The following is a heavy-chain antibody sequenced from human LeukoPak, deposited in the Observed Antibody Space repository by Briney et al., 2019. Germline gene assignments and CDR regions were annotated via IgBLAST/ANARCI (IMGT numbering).Heavy chain of an antibody. CDR3: ARRVSGQLRSRLFDP. V-gene: IGHV4-34*01. D-gene: IGHD5-18*01. J-gene: IGHJ5*02. Sequence: SETLSLTCAVYGGSFSGYYWSWIRQPPGKGLEWIGEINHSGSTNYNPSLKSRVTISVDTSKNQFSLKLSSVTAADTAVYYCARRVSGQLRSRLFDPWGQGTLVTVSS. CDR1: GGSFSGYY. CDR2: INHSGST.